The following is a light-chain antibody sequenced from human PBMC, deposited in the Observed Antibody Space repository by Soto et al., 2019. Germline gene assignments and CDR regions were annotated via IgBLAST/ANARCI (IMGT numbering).Light chain of an antibody. V-gene: IGKV1-9*01. CDR1: QGLNSY. Sequence: DIPLTQSPSFLSASVGDRVTITCRASQGLNSYFAWYQQKPGKAPKLLLYATSTLRSVFPSRFSGSRSGAEFTLTITSLQPEDIATYYFQQLNTYPVTFGGGNKVQIK. CDR2: ATS. CDR3: QQLNTYPVT. J-gene: IGKJ4*01.